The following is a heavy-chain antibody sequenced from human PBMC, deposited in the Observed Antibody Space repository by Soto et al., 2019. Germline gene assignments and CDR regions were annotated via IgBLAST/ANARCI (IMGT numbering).Heavy chain of an antibody. D-gene: IGHD2-2*01. Sequence: EVQLVESGGGVVQPGTSLRLSCSASGFTFDDYAMNWVRQAPAKGLEWVSSISWNSGNIVYADSVRGRFTISRDNAKTSLHLQMNILRAEDTALYYFTKVASTSCFSAFDLWGQGTMVTVSS. V-gene: IGHV3-9*01. J-gene: IGHJ3*01. CDR3: TKVASTSCFSAFDL. CDR2: ISWNSGNI. CDR1: GFTFDDYA.